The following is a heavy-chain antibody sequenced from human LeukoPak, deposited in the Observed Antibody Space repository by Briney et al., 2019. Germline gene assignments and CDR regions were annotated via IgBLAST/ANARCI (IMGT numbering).Heavy chain of an antibody. Sequence: GGSLRLSCAASGFTFSSYAMSWVRQAPGKGLEWVSVIGYSGGDIQYADSVKGRFTISRDNSKNTLYLQMNSLRVEDTAVYYCAKYAPPTTVVTRFFDYWGQGTLVTVSS. J-gene: IGHJ4*02. CDR1: GFTFSSYA. CDR2: IGYSGGDI. D-gene: IGHD4-23*01. CDR3: AKYAPPTTVVTRFFDY. V-gene: IGHV3-23*01.